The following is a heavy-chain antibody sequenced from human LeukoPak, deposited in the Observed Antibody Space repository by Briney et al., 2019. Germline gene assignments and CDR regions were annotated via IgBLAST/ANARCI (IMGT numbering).Heavy chain of an antibody. CDR3: ARERYYDILTGYYKRAHFDY. Sequence: SETLSLTCTVSGYSISSGYYWGWIRQPPGKGLEWIGSIYHNSSTYYSPSLKSRVTISVDTSKNQFSLKLSSVTAADTAVYYCARERYYDILTGYYKRAHFDYWGQGTLVTVSS. CDR2: IYHNSST. V-gene: IGHV4-38-2*02. CDR1: GYSISSGYY. J-gene: IGHJ4*02. D-gene: IGHD3-9*01.